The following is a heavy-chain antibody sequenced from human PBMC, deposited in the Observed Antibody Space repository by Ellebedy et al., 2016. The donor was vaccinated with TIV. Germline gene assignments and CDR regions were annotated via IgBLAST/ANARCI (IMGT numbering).Heavy chain of an antibody. CDR1: GDSFTNYV. Sequence: AASVKVSCKSSGDSFTNYVFHWVRQSPGQGLEWMGLIIPTLETTTYAQKFQGRVTITADTSTSTAYMELSALRSEDTAGYYCVGADDTRYYGDTPYSDYWGQGTLVTVSS. D-gene: IGHD3-22*01. J-gene: IGHJ4*02. CDR2: IIPTLETT. V-gene: IGHV1-69*10. CDR3: VGADDTRYYGDTPYSDY.